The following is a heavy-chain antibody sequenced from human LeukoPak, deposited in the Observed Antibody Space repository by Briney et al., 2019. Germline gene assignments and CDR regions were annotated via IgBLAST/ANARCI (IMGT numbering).Heavy chain of an antibody. CDR2: ISAYNGNT. V-gene: IGHV1-18*01. Sequence: ASVTVSCKASGYTFTSYGISWVRQAPGQGLEWMGWISAYNGNTNYAQKLQGRVTMTTDTSTSTAYMELRSLRSGDTAVYYCARGNWNYPYYYYYYMDVWGKGTTVTVSS. CDR1: GYTFTSYG. J-gene: IGHJ6*03. D-gene: IGHD1-7*01. CDR3: ARGNWNYPYYYYYYMDV.